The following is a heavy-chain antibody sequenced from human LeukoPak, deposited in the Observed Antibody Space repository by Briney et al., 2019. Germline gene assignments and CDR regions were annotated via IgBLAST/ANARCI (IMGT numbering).Heavy chain of an antibody. CDR1: GYTFTGYY. CDR2: INPNSGGT. J-gene: IGHJ6*02. D-gene: IGHD2-8*01. V-gene: IGHV1-2*02. Sequence: ASVKVSCKASGYTFTGYYMHWMRQSPGQGLEWMGWINPNSGGTNYAQKFQGRVTMTRDTSISAAYMELSRLRSDDTAVYYCARGYYSYNYYYGMDVWGQGTTVTVSS. CDR3: ARGYYSYNYYYGMDV.